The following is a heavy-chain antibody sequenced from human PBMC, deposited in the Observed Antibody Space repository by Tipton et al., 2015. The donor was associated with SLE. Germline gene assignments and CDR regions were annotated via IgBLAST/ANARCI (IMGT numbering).Heavy chain of an antibody. Sequence: LRLSCAVYGGSFSGYYWSWIRQPPGKGLEWIGEINHSGNTNYNPSLKSRVGISVDTSKNKFSLKLTSVTAADTAIYYCARIGPQLWLPSGYYFDCWGQGTLVTVSS. CDR3: ARIGPQLWLPSGYYFDC. J-gene: IGHJ4*02. V-gene: IGHV4-34*01. CDR1: GGSFSGYY. D-gene: IGHD5-24*01. CDR2: INHSGNT.